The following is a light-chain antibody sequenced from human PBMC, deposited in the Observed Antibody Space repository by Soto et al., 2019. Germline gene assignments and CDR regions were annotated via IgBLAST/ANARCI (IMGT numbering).Light chain of an antibody. V-gene: IGLV2-8*01. CDR1: RSDVGGNNF. CDR2: EVS. J-gene: IGLJ3*02. Sequence: QFALTQPPSASGSPGQSVTISCTGTRSDVGGNNFVSWYQQHPGKAPKLIIYEVSQRPSGVPDRFSGSKSGNMASLTVSGLQAEDEADYYCCSYAGNNALVFGGGTKLTVL. CDR3: CSYAGNNALV.